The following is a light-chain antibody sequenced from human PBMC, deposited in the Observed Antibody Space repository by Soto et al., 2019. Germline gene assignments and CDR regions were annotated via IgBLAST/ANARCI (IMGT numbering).Light chain of an antibody. Sequence: TKSPGTLSSSPGDRATLGCRASQSATTNLAWHQQKPGQAPRLLIYAASTRATGIPARFSGSGSGTEFTLTISSLQSEDFAVYYCQQYRIWRTFGQGTKVDI. CDR2: AAS. CDR1: QSATTN. J-gene: IGKJ1*01. V-gene: IGKV3-15*01. CDR3: QQYRIWRT.